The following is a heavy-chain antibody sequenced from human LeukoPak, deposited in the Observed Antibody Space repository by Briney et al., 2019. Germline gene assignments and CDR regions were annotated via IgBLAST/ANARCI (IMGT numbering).Heavy chain of an antibody. Sequence: SETLSLTCTVSGGSISSSSYYWGWIRQPPGKGLEWIGSIYYSGSTYYNPSLKSRVTISVDTSKNQFSLKLSSVTAADTAVYYCARRAGGTFDYWGQGTLVTVSS. D-gene: IGHD3-16*01. J-gene: IGHJ4*02. V-gene: IGHV4-39*07. CDR1: GGSISSSSYY. CDR2: IYYSGST. CDR3: ARRAGGTFDY.